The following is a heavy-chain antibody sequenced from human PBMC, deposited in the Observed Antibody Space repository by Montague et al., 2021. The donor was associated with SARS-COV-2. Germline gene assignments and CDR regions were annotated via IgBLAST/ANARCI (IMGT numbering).Heavy chain of an antibody. V-gene: IGHV3-33*01. D-gene: IGHD1-1*01. Sequence: SLRLSCAASGFTFSGYGMHWVRQAPGKGLEWVAVIWYDGSNKYYADSVKGRFTISRDNSKNTLYLQMNSLRAEDTAVYYCAREVLAHNWNDCHFDYWGQGTLVTVSS. CDR2: IWYDGSNK. CDR1: GFTFSGYG. CDR3: AREVLAHNWNDCHFDY. J-gene: IGHJ4*02.